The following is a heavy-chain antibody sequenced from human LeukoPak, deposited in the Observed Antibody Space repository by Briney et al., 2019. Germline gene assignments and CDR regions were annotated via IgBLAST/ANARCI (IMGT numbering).Heavy chain of an antibody. CDR3: VTFWGSMDSGWLRDGMDV. Sequence: GQSLKLSCAASGFTFSTYWMSWVRQAPGEGLGWVANIDQDVSDAYYMGSVEGPLTISRDNAKNSVFLQMNSLRVEDTAIYYCVTFWGSMDSGWLRDGMDVWGQGTAVTVSS. CDR2: IDQDVSDA. V-gene: IGHV3-7*01. J-gene: IGHJ6*02. CDR1: GFTFSTYW. D-gene: IGHD6-19*01.